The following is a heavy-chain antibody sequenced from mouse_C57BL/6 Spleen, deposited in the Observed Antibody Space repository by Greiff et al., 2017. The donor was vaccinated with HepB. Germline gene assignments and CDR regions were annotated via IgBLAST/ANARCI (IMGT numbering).Heavy chain of an antibody. D-gene: IGHD1-1*01. CDR1: GYTFTSYW. V-gene: IGHV1-69*01. Sequence: QVQLQQPGAELVMPGASVKLSCKASGYTFTSYWMHWVKQRPGQGLEWIGEIDPSDSYTNYKHKFKGKSTLTVDKSSSTAYMQLSSLTSEDSAVYYCARKEGFDYYGSSYVGYFDVWGTGTTVTVSS. CDR3: ARKEGFDYYGSSYVGYFDV. J-gene: IGHJ1*03. CDR2: IDPSDSYT.